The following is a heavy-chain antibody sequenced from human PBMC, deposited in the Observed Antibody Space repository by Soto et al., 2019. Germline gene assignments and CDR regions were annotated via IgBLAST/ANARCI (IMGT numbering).Heavy chain of an antibody. J-gene: IGHJ4*02. CDR1: GGSISSSNW. V-gene: IGHV4-4*02. CDR2: IYHSGST. D-gene: IGHD3-16*02. CDR3: ARGSSDYVWGSYRYPYYFDY. Sequence: QVQLQESGPGLVKPSGTLSLTCAVSGGSISSSNWWSWVRQPPGKGLEWIGEIYHSGSTNYNPSLKSRVTISVDKSKNQFSLKLSSVTAADTAVYYCARGSSDYVWGSYRYPYYFDYWGQGTLVTVSS.